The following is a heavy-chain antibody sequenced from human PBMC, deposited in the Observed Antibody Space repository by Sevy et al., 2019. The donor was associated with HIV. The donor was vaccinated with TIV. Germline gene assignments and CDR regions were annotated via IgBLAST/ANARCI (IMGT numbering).Heavy chain of an antibody. CDR1: GYTFTDYC. D-gene: IGHD3-22*01. V-gene: IGHV1-46*03. CDR3: VIGHYYDSSGYYYALRVFDI. J-gene: IGHJ3*02. Sequence: ASVKVSCKASGYTFTDYCIHWVRQAPGQGLEWMGVINPSGGSTNYAQKFQGRVTVTRDTSTSTVYMELRSLRSEDMAVFYFVIGHYYDSSGYYYALRVFDIWGQGTMVTVSS. CDR2: INPSGGST.